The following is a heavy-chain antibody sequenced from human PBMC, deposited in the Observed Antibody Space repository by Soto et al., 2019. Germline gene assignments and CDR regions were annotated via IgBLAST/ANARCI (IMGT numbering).Heavy chain of an antibody. Sequence: SGTLALTCAVNGGSFSDYYWSWVRQPPGKGLECIGEISHSGSTSYNPSLKSRVTISIDTSKNQFSLKLSSVSAADTAMYYCARGLQRRFGGYKGLGYHGMDVWGQGTTVTVSS. CDR1: GGSFSDYY. J-gene: IGHJ6*02. CDR3: ARGLQRRFGGYKGLGYHGMDV. CDR2: ISHSGST. V-gene: IGHV4-34*01. D-gene: IGHD5-12*01.